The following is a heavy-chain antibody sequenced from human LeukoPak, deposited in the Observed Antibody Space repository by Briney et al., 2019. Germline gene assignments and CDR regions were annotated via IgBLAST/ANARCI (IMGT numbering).Heavy chain of an antibody. CDR2: IDWRGST. D-gene: IGHD4/OR15-4a*01. Sequence: SSDILSLTCTVLDICLGHLSYYWGGIRQPPGKGLEWIGSIDWRGSTTYNSSLKSRVSLSIDMSKNQVSLGLTSATPAPTAVTFCGRLDVRDFGDRAYLDLWGRGTLVTVSS. CDR3: GRLDVRDFGDRAYLDL. V-gene: IGHV4-39*01. J-gene: IGHJ2*01. CDR1: DICLGHLSYY.